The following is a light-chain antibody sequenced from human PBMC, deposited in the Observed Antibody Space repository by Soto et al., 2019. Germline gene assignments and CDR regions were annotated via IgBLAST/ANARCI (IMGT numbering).Light chain of an antibody. Sequence: DIQMTQSPSTLSASVGDRVTITCRASQSISSWLAWYQQKPGKASKLLIYKATSLKSRFPSRFNGRGSGTKFALTISYLQPDDYATYYYQQYNSHSTFGEGTKTEIK. CDR3: QQYNSHST. CDR1: QSISSW. CDR2: KAT. V-gene: IGKV1-5*03. J-gene: IGKJ1*01.